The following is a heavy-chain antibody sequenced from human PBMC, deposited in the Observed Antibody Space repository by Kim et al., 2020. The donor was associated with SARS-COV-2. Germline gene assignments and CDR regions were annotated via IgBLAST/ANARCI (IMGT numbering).Heavy chain of an antibody. J-gene: IGHJ4*02. V-gene: IGHV4-59*08. Sequence: NPSLKSRVTKSVDTSKNQFSLKLSSVTAADTAVYYCARLTTYGDYTFDYWGQGTLVTVSS. CDR3: ARLTTYGDYTFDY. D-gene: IGHD4-17*01.